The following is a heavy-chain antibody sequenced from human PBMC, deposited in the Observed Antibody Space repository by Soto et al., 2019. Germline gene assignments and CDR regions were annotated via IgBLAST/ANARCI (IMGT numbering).Heavy chain of an antibody. CDR1: GFTFSSYV. J-gene: IGHJ4*02. D-gene: IGHD1-26*01. Sequence: GGSLRLSCAASGFTFSSYVMNWVRQAPGKGLEWVSAIVASGGNTYYADSVKGRFTISRGNSKNTLYLQMNSLRVEDTAVYYCAKDNRYSGSYFFYWGQGALVTVSS. CDR3: AKDNRYSGSYFFY. V-gene: IGHV3-23*01. CDR2: IVASGGNT.